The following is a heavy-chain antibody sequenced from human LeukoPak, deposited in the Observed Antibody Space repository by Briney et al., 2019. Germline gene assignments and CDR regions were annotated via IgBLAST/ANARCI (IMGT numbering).Heavy chain of an antibody. D-gene: IGHD6-13*01. CDR2: ISSSSSYI. CDR1: GFTFSSYS. J-gene: IGHJ5*02. CDR3: ARHVRRQLANWFDP. Sequence: GGSLRLSCAASGFTFSSYSMNWVRQAPGKGLECVSPISSSSSYIYYADSVKGRFTIYRDNAKNSLYLKMNSLRAEDTAVYYCARHVRRQLANWFDPWGQGTLVTVSS. V-gene: IGHV3-21*01.